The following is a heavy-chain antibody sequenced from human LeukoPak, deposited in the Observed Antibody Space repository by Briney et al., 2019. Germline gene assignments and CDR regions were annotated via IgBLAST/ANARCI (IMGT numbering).Heavy chain of an antibody. CDR2: IYSGGST. CDR3: AKAGTAMVKYNWFDP. D-gene: IGHD5-18*01. J-gene: IGHJ5*02. CDR1: GFTVSSNY. V-gene: IGHV3-53*01. Sequence: GGSLRLSCAASGFTVSSNYMSWVRQAPGKGLEWVSVIYSGGSTYYADSVKGRFTISRDNSKNTVYLQMNSLRAEDTAVYYCAKAGTAMVKYNWFDPWGQGTLVTVSS.